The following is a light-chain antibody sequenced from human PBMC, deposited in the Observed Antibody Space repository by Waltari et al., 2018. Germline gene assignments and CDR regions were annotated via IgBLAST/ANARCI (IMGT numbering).Light chain of an antibody. J-gene: IGLJ3*02. Sequence: QSILTQPPSVSGAPGQRVTISCTGSSSNIGAGYDGHWYQQLPGTAPKLHIYGTSNRPSGVPYRFSGSKSGTSASLDIPGLQAEDEADYYCQSYDSSLSGSGVFGGGTKLTVL. CDR3: QSYDSSLSGSGV. CDR1: SSNIGAGYD. CDR2: GTS. V-gene: IGLV1-40*01.